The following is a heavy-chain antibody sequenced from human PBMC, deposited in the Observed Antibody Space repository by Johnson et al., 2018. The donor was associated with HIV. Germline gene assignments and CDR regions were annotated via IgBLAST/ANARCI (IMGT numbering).Heavy chain of an antibody. Sequence: QVQLVESGGGVVQPGRSLRLSCAASGLTFSSYGMHWVRQAPGKGLEWVAVISYDGSEKYYADSVKGRFTISRDNSKNSLYLQMNSLRAEDTAVYFCASSGSESYYWDLGTNALIIWGQGTMVTVSS. J-gene: IGHJ3*02. V-gene: IGHV3-30*03. CDR1: GLTFSSYG. CDR2: ISYDGSEK. CDR3: ASSGSESYYWDLGTNALII. D-gene: IGHD1-26*01.